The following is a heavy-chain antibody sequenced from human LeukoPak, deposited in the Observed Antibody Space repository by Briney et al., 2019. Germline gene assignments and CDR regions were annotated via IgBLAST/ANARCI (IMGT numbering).Heavy chain of an antibody. Sequence: GGSLRLSCAASVFTFSSHSMNWVRQAPGKGLEWVSSISSGSKYIYNADSVKGRFTISRDNAKNSLYLQMNSLRAEDTAVYYCARALSYSYGSMDFWGQGTLVIVSS. J-gene: IGHJ4*02. D-gene: IGHD5-18*01. CDR2: ISSGSKYI. CDR3: ARALSYSYGSMDF. CDR1: VFTFSSHS. V-gene: IGHV3-21*01.